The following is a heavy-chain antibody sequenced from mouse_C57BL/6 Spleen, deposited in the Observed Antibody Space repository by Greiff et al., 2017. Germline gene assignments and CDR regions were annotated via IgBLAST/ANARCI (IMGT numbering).Heavy chain of an antibody. J-gene: IGHJ2*01. CDR2: INPNNGGT. V-gene: IGHV1-26*01. Sequence: EVQLQQSGPELVKPGASVRISCKASGYTFTDYYMNWVKQSHGKSLEWIGDINPNNGGTSYNQKFKGKATLTVDKSSSTAYMELRSLTSEDSAVYYCARVDYWGQGTTLTVSS. CDR3: ARVDY. CDR1: GYTFTDYY.